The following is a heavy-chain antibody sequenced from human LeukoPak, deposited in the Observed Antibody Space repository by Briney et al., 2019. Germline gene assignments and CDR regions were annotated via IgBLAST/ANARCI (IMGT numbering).Heavy chain of an antibody. D-gene: IGHD6-19*01. CDR1: VFTFSNSA. V-gene: IGHV3-23*01. CDR2: LSGSGITT. CDR3: AKGIYSSGWSYFDY. Sequence: PGGSLRLSCAASVFTFSNSAMSWVRQAPGKGLEWVSTLSGSGITTYYADSVKGRFTISRDNSKNTLYLQMNSLRAEDTAVYYCAKGIYSSGWSYFDYWGHGTLVTVSS. J-gene: IGHJ4*01.